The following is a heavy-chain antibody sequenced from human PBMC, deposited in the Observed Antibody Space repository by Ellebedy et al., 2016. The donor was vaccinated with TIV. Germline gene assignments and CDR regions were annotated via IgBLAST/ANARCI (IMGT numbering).Heavy chain of an antibody. CDR3: ARGLIGSGRYSCHY. J-gene: IGHJ4*02. CDR2: ISATSSNI. D-gene: IGHD3-10*01. Sequence: PGGSLRLSCAVSGFTFSSSAMSWIRQAPGKGLEWVAAISATSSNIYYIDSVKGRVTISRATHKNSMYLQMEGLGAEDTGVYYCARGLIGSGRYSCHYWGQGTLVIVSS. V-gene: IGHV3-21*01. CDR1: GFTFSSSA.